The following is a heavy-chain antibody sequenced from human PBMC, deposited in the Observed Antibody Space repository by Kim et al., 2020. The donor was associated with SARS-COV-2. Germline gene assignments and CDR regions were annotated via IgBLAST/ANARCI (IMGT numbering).Heavy chain of an antibody. D-gene: IGHD3-10*01. V-gene: IGHV1-46*01. Sequence: YAQKYLGRVTLPRETSTSTVYMELGSLRSEDTAVYYCARGGGGHYYGMDVWGQGTKVTVSS. J-gene: IGHJ6*02. CDR3: ARGGGGHYYGMDV.